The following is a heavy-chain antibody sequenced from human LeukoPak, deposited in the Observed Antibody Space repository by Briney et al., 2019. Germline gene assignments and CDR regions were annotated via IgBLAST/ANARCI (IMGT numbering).Heavy chain of an antibody. CDR1: GFTFSDYY. J-gene: IGHJ3*02. V-gene: IGHV3-11*01. CDR3: ARADYGDYVDDAFDI. D-gene: IGHD4-17*01. CDR2: ISSSGSTI. Sequence: GGSLRLSCSASGFTFSDYYMSWIRQAPGKGLERVSYISSSGSTIYYAESVKGRFTISRDNAKNSLYLQMNSLRAEDTAVYYCARADYGDYVDDAFDIWGQGTMVTVSS.